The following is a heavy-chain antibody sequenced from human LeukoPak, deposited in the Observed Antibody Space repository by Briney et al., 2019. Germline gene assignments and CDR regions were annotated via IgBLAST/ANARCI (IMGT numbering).Heavy chain of an antibody. D-gene: IGHD3-10*01. CDR1: GYTFTGYY. CDR2: INPNSGGT. J-gene: IGHJ5*02. Sequence: GASVKVSCKASGYTFTGYYMHWVRQAPGQGLEWMGWINPNSGGTIYAQKFQGRVTMTEDTSTDTAYMELSSLRSEDTAVYYCATGSRVRGVSDWFDPWGQGTLVTVSS. CDR3: ATGSRVRGVSDWFDP. V-gene: IGHV1-2*02.